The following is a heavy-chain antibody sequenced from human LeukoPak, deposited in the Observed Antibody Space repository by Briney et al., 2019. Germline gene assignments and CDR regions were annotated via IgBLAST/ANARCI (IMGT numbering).Heavy chain of an antibody. CDR1: GFIVSSKY. J-gene: IGHJ4*02. V-gene: IGHV3-53*01. CDR2: IYSGGST. Sequence: GGSLRLSCAVSGFIVSSKYMSWVRQAPGKGLEWVSVIYSGGSTYYADSVKGRFTISRDNSKNTLYLQMNSLRAEDTAVYYCARDSGYSSSWYVDYWGQGTLVTVSS. D-gene: IGHD6-13*01. CDR3: ARDSGYSSSWYVDY.